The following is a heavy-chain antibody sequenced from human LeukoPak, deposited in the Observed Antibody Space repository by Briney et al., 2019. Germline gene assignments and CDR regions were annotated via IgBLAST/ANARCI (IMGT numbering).Heavy chain of an antibody. D-gene: IGHD3-22*01. CDR2: IRSSSTYI. V-gene: IGHV3-21*01. J-gene: IGHJ4*02. CDR3: ARVAWDYYDSSGYRFDY. CDR1: GFTFSSYT. Sequence: KPWVSLRLSCAASGFTFSSYTMNWVRQAPGKGLKWVSSIRSSSTYIYYADSVKVRFTISRDNAKNSLYLQMNSLRAEDTAVYYCARVAWDYYDSSGYRFDYWGQGTLVTVSS.